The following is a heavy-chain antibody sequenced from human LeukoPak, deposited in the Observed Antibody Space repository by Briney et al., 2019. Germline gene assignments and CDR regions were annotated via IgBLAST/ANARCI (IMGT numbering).Heavy chain of an antibody. Sequence: SETLSLTCTVSGGSISSGSYYWSWIRQPAGKELEWIGRIYTSGSTNYNPSLKSRVTISVDTSKNQFSLKLSSVTAADTAVYYCARQPLLWFGELLPPFDYWGQGTLVTVSS. CDR2: IYTSGST. CDR3: ARQPLLWFGELLPPFDY. D-gene: IGHD3-10*01. V-gene: IGHV4-61*02. CDR1: GGSISSGSYY. J-gene: IGHJ4*02.